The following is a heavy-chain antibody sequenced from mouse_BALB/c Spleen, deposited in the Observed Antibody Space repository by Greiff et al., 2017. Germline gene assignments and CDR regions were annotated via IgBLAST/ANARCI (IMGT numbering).Heavy chain of an antibody. V-gene: IGHV5-9-4*01. J-gene: IGHJ4*01. Sequence: EVKLVESGGGLVKPGGSLKLSCAASGFTFSSYAMSWVRQSPEKRLEWVAEISSGGSYTYYPDTVTGRFTISRDNAKNTLYLEMSSLRSEDTAMYYCARDERTGTDAMDYWGQGTSVTVSS. CDR2: ISSGGSYT. CDR3: ARDERTGTDAMDY. CDR1: GFTFSSYA. D-gene: IGHD4-1*01.